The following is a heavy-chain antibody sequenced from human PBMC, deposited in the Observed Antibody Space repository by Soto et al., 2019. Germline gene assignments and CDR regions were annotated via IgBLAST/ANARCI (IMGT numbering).Heavy chain of an antibody. CDR3: ATRHEREHAYDV. D-gene: IGHD1-1*01. CDR2: LYDVDGS. CDR1: GLTISGKKY. V-gene: IGHV3-53*01. Sequence: DVQLVESGGGLIQPGESLRLSCAAFGLTISGKKYVAWVRQAPGKGLEWVSGLYDVDGSFYADSVRGRFTTSSDSSKTTVYLQMNDLRPDDTAVYYCATRHEREHAYDVGGQGTTVTVSS. J-gene: IGHJ3*01.